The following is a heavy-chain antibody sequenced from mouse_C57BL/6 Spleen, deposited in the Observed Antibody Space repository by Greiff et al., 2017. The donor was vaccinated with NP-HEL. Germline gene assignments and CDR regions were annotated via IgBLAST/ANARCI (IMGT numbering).Heavy chain of an antibody. CDR2: INPNNGGT. Sequence: EVQLQQSGPELVKPGASVKISCKASGYTFTDYYMNWVKQSHGKSLEWIGDINPNNGGTSYNQKFKGKATLTVDKSSSTAYMELRSLTSEDASVYYGAREELGLGYFDYWGQGTTLTVSS. CDR1: GYTFTDYY. J-gene: IGHJ2*01. D-gene: IGHD4-1*01. V-gene: IGHV1-26*01. CDR3: AREELGLGYFDY.